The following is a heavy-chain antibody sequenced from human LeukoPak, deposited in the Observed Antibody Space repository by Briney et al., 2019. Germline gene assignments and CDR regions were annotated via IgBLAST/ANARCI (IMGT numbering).Heavy chain of an antibody. CDR1: GYTFTGYY. Sequence: ASVKVSCKASGYTFTGYYMHWVRQAPGQGLEWMGWINPNSGGTNYAQKFQGRVTMTRDTSISTAYMELSRLRSDDAAVYYCARAVRGSGSYSDAFDIWGQGTMVTVSS. V-gene: IGHV1-2*02. J-gene: IGHJ3*02. CDR2: INPNSGGT. CDR3: ARAVRGSGSYSDAFDI. D-gene: IGHD3-10*01.